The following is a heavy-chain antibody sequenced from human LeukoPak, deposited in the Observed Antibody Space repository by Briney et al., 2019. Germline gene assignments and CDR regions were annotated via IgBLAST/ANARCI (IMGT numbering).Heavy chain of an antibody. J-gene: IGHJ4*02. Sequence: SETLSLTCTVSGGSISSSTYYWGWIRQPPGKGLEWIGSIYYGGSTYYNPSLKSRVTISVDTSKNQFSLKLSPVTAADSAVYYCARDGGRLGATFNWGQGTLVTVSS. V-gene: IGHV4-39*07. CDR2: IYYGGST. D-gene: IGHD1-26*01. CDR3: ARDGGRLGATFN. CDR1: GGSISSSTYY.